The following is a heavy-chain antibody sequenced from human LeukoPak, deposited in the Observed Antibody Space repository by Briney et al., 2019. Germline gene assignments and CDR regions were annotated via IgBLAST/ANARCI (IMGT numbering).Heavy chain of an antibody. J-gene: IGHJ3*01. V-gene: IGHV1-69*13. CDR1: GYTFTSYG. Sequence: SVKVSCKASGYTFTSYGISWVRQAPGQGLQWMGGIIPIFATANSAQKFQGRVTITADEPTGTVYMELRSLRYEDTAVYYCARGGYCSGGVCPDAFDLWGQGTMVTVSS. CDR3: ARGGYCSGGVCPDAFDL. D-gene: IGHD2-8*02. CDR2: IIPIFATA.